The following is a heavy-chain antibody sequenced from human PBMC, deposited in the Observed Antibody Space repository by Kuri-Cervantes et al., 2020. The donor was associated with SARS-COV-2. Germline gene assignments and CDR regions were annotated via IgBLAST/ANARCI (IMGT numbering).Heavy chain of an antibody. V-gene: IGHV3-23*01. CDR3: ASYPSYDYGDYVAVYYFDY. Sequence: GESLKISCVASRFMFSCDRMNWVRQAPGKGLEWVSAISGSGGCTYYADSVKGRFTISRDNSKNTLYLQMNSLRVEDTAVYYCASYPSYDYGDYVAVYYFDYWGQGTLVTVSS. CDR1: RFMFSCDR. D-gene: IGHD4-17*01. CDR2: ISGSGGCT. J-gene: IGHJ4*02.